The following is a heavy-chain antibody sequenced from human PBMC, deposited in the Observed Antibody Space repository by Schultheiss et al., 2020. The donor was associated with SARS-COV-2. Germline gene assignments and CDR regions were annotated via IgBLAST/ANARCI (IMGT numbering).Heavy chain of an antibody. Sequence: ASVKVSCKASGYTFTGYYMHWVRQAPGQGLEWMGWINPNSGGTNYAQKFQGWVTMTRDTSISTAYMELSRLRSDDTAVYYCARDQRGSIAVAIYYYGMDVWGQGTTVTVSS. D-gene: IGHD6-19*01. CDR3: ARDQRGSIAVAIYYYGMDV. J-gene: IGHJ6*02. CDR2: INPNSGGT. CDR1: GYTFTGYY. V-gene: IGHV1-2*04.